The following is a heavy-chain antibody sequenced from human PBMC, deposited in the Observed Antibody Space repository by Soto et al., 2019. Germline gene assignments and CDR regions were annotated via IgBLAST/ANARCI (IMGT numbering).Heavy chain of an antibody. Sequence: SVKVSCKASGGTFSSYAISWVRQAPVQGLEWMGGIIPIFGTANYAQKFQGRVTITADESTSTAYMELSSLRSEETAVYYCARDGDTMVRGVIISYYYYGMDVWGQGTTVTVSS. J-gene: IGHJ6*02. V-gene: IGHV1-69*01. CDR3: ARDGDTMVRGVIISYYYYGMDV. CDR1: GGTFSSYA. D-gene: IGHD3-10*01. CDR2: IIPIFGTA.